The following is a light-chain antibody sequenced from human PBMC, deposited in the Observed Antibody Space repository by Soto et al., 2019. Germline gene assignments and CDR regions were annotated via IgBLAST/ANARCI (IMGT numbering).Light chain of an antibody. CDR3: CSYAGSYTFV. J-gene: IGLJ1*01. CDR1: SSDVGVYNY. CDR2: DVS. Sequence: QSVRSPPRSVCWSPGHLVAISCTGTSSDVGVYNYVSWYQQYPGKAPKIMIYDVSKRPSGVPDRFSGSKSDNTASLTISGLQAEDEADHYCCSYAGSYTFVFGIGTKVTVL. V-gene: IGLV2-11*01.